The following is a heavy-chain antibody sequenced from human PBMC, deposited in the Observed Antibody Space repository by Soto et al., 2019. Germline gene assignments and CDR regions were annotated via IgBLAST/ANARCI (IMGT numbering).Heavy chain of an antibody. V-gene: IGHV1-69*13. J-gene: IGHJ6*01. CDR2: IIPIFGTA. CDR1: GCTLSCYA. CDR3: ARGRASRRYYYFCGMKF. Sequence: ASVNVSCQASGCTLSCYAISWVRPASGQGIAWMGGIIPIFGTANYAQKFRGRVTITADESTSTAYMEMSSLRSEDTAVYYCARGRASRRYYYFCGMKFWGQGTT.